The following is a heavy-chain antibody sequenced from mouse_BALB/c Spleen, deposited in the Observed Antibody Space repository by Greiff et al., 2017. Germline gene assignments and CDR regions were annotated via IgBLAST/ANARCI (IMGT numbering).Heavy chain of an antibody. CDR1: GYTFTSYV. D-gene: IGHD2-3*01. CDR2: INPYNDGT. CDR3: ARVGLLRAMDY. J-gene: IGHJ4*01. V-gene: IGHV1-14*01. Sequence: VHVKQSGPELVKPGASVKMSCKASGYTFTSYVMHWVKQKPGQGLEWIGYINPYNDGTKYNEKFKGKATLTSDKSSSTAYMELSSLTSEDSAVYYCARVGLLRAMDYWGQGTSVTVSS.